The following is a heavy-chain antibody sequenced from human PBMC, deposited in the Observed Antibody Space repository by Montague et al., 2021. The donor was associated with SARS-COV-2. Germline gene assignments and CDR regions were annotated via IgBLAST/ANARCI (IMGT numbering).Heavy chain of an antibody. CDR1: AGAIRDTDYF. D-gene: IGHD3-16*01. V-gene: IGHV4-39*01. J-gene: IGHJ5*02. Sequence: SETLSHTCTVSAGAIRDTDYFWGWIRQPPGKGLEWIGSIYYSGTTYHNPSLKSRVTISVDTSKNQFSLKLSSVTAADTAVYFCARHRDNLGSLNWFAPWGQGTLVTVSS. CDR2: IYYSGTT. CDR3: ARHRDNLGSLNWFAP.